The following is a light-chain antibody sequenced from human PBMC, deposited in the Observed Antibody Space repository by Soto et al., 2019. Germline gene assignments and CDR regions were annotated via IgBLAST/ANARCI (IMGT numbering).Light chain of an antibody. CDR2: GNN. CDR1: SSNIGAGYA. Sequence: QSVLTQPPSVSGAPGQRVTISCTGGSSNIGAGYAVNWYQQVPGTAPKLLLFGNNNRPSGVPDRFSGSKSGTSAALAITGLQAEDEADYYCQSHDSSLSSYVFGTGTKLTVL. J-gene: IGLJ1*01. V-gene: IGLV1-40*01. CDR3: QSHDSSLSSYV.